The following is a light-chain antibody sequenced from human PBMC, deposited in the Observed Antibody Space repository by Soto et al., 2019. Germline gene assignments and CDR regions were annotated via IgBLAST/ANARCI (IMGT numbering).Light chain of an antibody. CDR2: EVG. V-gene: IGLV2-14*01. CDR1: SSDVGGHNH. J-gene: IGLJ1*01. Sequence: HSALTQPTSVSGSPGQSITISCTGSSSDVGGHNHVSWYQQHPGKAPKLIIYEVGNRPSGVSNRFSGSKSGNTASLTISGFQAEDEADYYCNSYTSSSTHVFGTGTKVTVL. CDR3: NSYTSSSTHV.